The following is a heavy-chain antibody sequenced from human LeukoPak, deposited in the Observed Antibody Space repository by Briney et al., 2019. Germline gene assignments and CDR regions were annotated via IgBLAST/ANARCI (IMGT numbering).Heavy chain of an antibody. CDR1: GLTFRSYG. CDR3: AKESGGHFEAFDV. V-gene: IGHV3-30*02. D-gene: IGHD2-15*01. CDR2: IRFDGTDK. Sequence: SGGSLRLSCAASGLTFRSYGMHWVRQAPGKGLAWVAFIRFDGTDKYSADSVKGRFIISRDNSKNTLDLQMNSLRAEDTAVYYCAKESGGHFEAFDVWGQGTMVTVSS. J-gene: IGHJ3*01.